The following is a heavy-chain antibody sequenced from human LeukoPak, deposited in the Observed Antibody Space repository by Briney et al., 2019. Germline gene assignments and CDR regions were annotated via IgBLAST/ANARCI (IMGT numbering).Heavy chain of an antibody. D-gene: IGHD3-22*01. CDR3: ASQPTDYYDSSGYYYHYYYYMDV. J-gene: IGHJ6*03. CDR2: IYYSGST. V-gene: IGHV4-39*01. CDR1: GGSISSSSYY. Sequence: SETLSLTCTVSGGSISSSSYYWGWIRQPPGKGLEWLGSIYYSGSTYYNPSLKSRVTISVDTSKNQFSLKLSSVTAADTAVYYCASQPTDYYDSSGYYYHYYYYMDVWGKGTTVTVSS.